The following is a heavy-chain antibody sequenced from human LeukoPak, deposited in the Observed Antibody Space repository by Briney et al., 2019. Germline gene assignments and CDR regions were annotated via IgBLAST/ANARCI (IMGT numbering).Heavy chain of an antibody. CDR3: ARPGSGSATGGMDV. Sequence: GGSLRLSCAASGFTFSSYAMHWVRQAPGKGLEWVAVISYDGSNKYYADSVKGRFTISRDNSKNTLYLQMNSLRAEDTAVYYCARPGSGSATGGMDVWGQGTTVIVSS. D-gene: IGHD3-10*01. V-gene: IGHV3-30-3*01. CDR2: ISYDGSNK. CDR1: GFTFSSYA. J-gene: IGHJ6*02.